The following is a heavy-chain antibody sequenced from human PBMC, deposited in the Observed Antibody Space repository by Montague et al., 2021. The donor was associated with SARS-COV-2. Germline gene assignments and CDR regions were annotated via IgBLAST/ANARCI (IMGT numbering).Heavy chain of an antibody. CDR3: ARVSSSWYMNPSYYFDY. V-gene: IGHV3-48*03. J-gene: IGHJ4*02. Sequence: SLRLSCAASGFTFSSYEMNRVRLAPGNGLEWVSYISSSGSTIYYADSVKGRFTISRDNAKNSLYLQMNSLRAEDTAVYYCARVSSSWYMNPSYYFDYWGQGTLVTVSS. CDR1: GFTFSSYE. CDR2: ISSSGSTI. D-gene: IGHD6-13*01.